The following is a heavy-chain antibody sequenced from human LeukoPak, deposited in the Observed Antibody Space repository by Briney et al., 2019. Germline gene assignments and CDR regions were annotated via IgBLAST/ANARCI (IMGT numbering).Heavy chain of an antibody. Sequence: PSETLSLTCTASGGSINSYYWSWIRQPAGKGLEWIGRIYTSGSTNYNPSLKSRVTMSVDTSKNQFSLKLSSVTAADTAVYYCARGLGSRGVPHYYYMDVWGKGTTVTVSS. CDR3: ARGLGSRGVPHYYYMDV. CDR2: IYTSGST. J-gene: IGHJ6*03. D-gene: IGHD3-10*01. CDR1: GGSINSYY. V-gene: IGHV4-4*07.